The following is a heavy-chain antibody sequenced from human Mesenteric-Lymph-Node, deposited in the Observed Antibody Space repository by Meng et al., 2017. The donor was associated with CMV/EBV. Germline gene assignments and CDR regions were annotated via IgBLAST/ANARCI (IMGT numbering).Heavy chain of an antibody. Sequence: GGSLRLSCAASGFTFDDYAMHWVRQAPGKGLEWVSGISWNAGSIGYADSVKGRVTISRDNAKNSLHLQMNSLRAEDMALYYCAKDMASGFWSGYANDYYGMDVWGQGTTVTVSS. CDR3: AKDMASGFWSGYANDYYGMDV. J-gene: IGHJ6*02. CDR2: ISWNAGSI. V-gene: IGHV3-9*03. D-gene: IGHD3-3*01. CDR1: GFTFDDYA.